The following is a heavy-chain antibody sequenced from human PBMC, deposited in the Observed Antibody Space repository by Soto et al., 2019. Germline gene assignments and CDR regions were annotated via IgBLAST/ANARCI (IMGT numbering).Heavy chain of an antibody. CDR3: ARDQGGDWFDP. V-gene: IGHV1-18*03. CDR1: GYTFTNYG. D-gene: IGHD1-26*01. CDR2: ISSYYGST. J-gene: IGHJ5*02. Sequence: QVQLLQSGAEVKKPGASVRVSCKASGYTFTNYGISWVRQAPGQGLEWMGWISSYYGSTDYAQIFEGRVTMTTDTSTSTAYLELRSLRSDDMAIYYCARDQGGDWFDPWGQGTLVTVSS.